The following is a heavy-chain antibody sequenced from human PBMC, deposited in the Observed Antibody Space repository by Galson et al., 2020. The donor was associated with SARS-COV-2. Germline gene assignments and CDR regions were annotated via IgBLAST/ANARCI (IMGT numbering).Heavy chain of an antibody. CDR1: GFTFSRYG. Sequence: GESLKISCVASGFTFSRYGMSWVRPAPGQGLDWVATTSATTYYADSVRRRFIISRDDSKNTLYLQMNGLSADDTAVYYCAKDFVRGIGYMDVWGPGTTVTVSS. J-gene: IGHJ6*03. V-gene: IGHV3-23*01. D-gene: IGHD3-10*02. CDR3: AKDFVRGIGYMDV. CDR2: TSATT.